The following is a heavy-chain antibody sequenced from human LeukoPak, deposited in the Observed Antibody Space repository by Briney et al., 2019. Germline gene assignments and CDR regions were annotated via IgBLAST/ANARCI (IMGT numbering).Heavy chain of an antibody. CDR3: AATRLSSGYYWYYFDY. CDR1: GGSISSSSYY. D-gene: IGHD3-3*01. CDR2: IYYSGST. Sequence: SETLSLTCTVSGGSISSSSYYWGWLRQPPGKGLEWIGSIYYSGSTYYNPSLKSRVTISVDTSKNQFSLKLSSVTAADTAVYYCAATRLSSGYYWYYFDYWGQGTLVTVSS. J-gene: IGHJ4*02. V-gene: IGHV4-39*01.